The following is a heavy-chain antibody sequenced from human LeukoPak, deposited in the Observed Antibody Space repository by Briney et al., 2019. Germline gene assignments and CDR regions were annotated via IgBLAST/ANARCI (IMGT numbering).Heavy chain of an antibody. CDR2: ISYDESNT. V-gene: IGHV3-30*09. CDR1: GFTFSSYA. J-gene: IGHJ4*02. CDR3: ARDGDGDYVFSYYFDY. Sequence: GGSLRLSCAASGFTFSSYAMHWVRQAPGQGLEWMALISYDESNTFYADSVKGRFAISRDNSKNTLYLQMNSLRVEDTAVYYCARDGDGDYVFSYYFDYWAQETLVTVSS. D-gene: IGHD4-17*01.